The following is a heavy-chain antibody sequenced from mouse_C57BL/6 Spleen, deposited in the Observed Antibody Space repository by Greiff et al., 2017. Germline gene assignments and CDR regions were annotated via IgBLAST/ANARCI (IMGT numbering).Heavy chain of an antibody. J-gene: IGHJ3*01. D-gene: IGHD2-3*01. Sequence: VQLQQSGPGLVQPSQSLSITCTVSGFSLTSYGVHWVRQSPGKGLEWLGVIWSGGSTDYNAAFISRLSISKDNSKSQVFFKMNSLQADDTAIYYCARIYDGYYEFAYWGQGTLVTVSA. V-gene: IGHV2-2*01. CDR1: GFSLTSYG. CDR2: IWSGGST. CDR3: ARIYDGYYEFAY.